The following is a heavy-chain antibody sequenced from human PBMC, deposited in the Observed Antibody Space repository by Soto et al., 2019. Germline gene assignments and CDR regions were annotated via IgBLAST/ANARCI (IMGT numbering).Heavy chain of an antibody. V-gene: IGHV1-69*13. Sequence: SVKVSCKASGGTFSSYAISWVRQAPGQGLEWMGGIIPIFGTANYAQKFQGRVTITADESTSTAYMELSSLRSEDTDVYYCARASPGLYGMDVWGQGTTVTVSS. D-gene: IGHD2-2*01. CDR2: IIPIFGTA. CDR3: ARASPGLYGMDV. CDR1: GGTFSSYA. J-gene: IGHJ6*02.